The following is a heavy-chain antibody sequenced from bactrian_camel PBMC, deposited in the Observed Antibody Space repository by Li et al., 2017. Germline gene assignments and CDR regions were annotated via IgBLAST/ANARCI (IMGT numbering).Heavy chain of an antibody. Sequence: DVQLVESGGGLVQPGGSLRLSCAASGDTYSYNCMGWFRQAPGKGLGWVSTLNVPDGSTFYADSVKGRFTISKDSARNTVYLQLNNLKTEDMGMYYCVVLPYWGQGTQVTVS. CDR3: VVLPY. CDR2: LNVPDGST. J-gene: IGHJ4*01. CDR1: GDTYSYNC. V-gene: IGHV3S40*01.